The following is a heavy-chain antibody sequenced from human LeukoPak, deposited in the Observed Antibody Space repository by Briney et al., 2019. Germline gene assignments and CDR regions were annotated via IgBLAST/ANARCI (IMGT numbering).Heavy chain of an antibody. CDR2: IKPDGSEK. V-gene: IGHV3-7*01. J-gene: IGHJ5*02. CDR1: GFAFISDW. Sequence: GGSLGLSCAASGFAFISDWMTWVRQAPGKGLEWVATIKPDGSEKYYVDSVKGRFTISRDNAKNSLYVQMNSLRVEDTAVYYCTRDSGWKFDPWGQGTPVTVSS. CDR3: TRDSGWKFDP. D-gene: IGHD3-10*01.